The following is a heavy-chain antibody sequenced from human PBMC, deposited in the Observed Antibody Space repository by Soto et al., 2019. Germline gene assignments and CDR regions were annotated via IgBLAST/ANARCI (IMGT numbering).Heavy chain of an antibody. D-gene: IGHD6-13*01. CDR3: AAVGPPGYSSSWYRDYYYGMDV. Sequence: SVKVSCKVSGFTFTSSAVQWVRQARGQRLEWIGWIVVGSGNTNYAQKFQERVTITRDMSTSTAYMELSSLRSEDTAVYYCAAVGPPGYSSSWYRDYYYGMDVWGKGTTVTVSS. V-gene: IGHV1-58*01. CDR1: GFTFTSSA. J-gene: IGHJ6*04. CDR2: IVVGSGNT.